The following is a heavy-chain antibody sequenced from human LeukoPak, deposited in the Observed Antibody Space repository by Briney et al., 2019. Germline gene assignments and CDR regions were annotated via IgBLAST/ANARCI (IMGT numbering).Heavy chain of an antibody. Sequence: PPETLSLTCAVYGGSLSGYYWSWLRQPPGKGLEWVGEINHSGSTNNNPSLRSRGTIPVDTSKNQFSLRLSSVTAGDTAAYYCARGRRPSSWSYDYSYIDVWGKGTTVTVSS. D-gene: IGHD6-13*01. V-gene: IGHV4-34*04. CDR3: ARGRRPSSWSYDYSYIDV. CDR2: INHSGST. CDR1: GGSLSGYY. J-gene: IGHJ6*03.